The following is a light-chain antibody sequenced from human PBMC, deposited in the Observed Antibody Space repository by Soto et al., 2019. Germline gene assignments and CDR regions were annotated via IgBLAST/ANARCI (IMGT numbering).Light chain of an antibody. CDR1: QSVRSN. CDR3: QQYNNWPKM. V-gene: IGKV3-15*01. J-gene: IGKJ1*01. CDR2: GAS. Sequence: EIVLTQSPATLSASPGERATLSCRASQSVRSNLAWYQQKPGQAPRLLIYGASTRATGIPARFSGSGSGTEFTLTISSLQSEDFAVYYCQQYNNWPKMFGQGTKVDIK.